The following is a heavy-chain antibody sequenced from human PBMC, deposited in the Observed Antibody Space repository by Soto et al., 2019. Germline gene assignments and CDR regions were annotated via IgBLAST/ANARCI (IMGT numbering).Heavy chain of an antibody. V-gene: IGHV4-39*01. CDR1: GGSISSSSYY. CDR2: IYYSGST. D-gene: IGHD3-3*01. J-gene: IGHJ4*02. CDR3: ARSTIFGVVILDY. Sequence: SETLSLTCTVSGGSISSSSYYWGWIRQPPGKGLEWIGSIYYSGSTYYNPSLKSRVTISVDTSKNQFSLKLSSVTAADTAVYYCARSTIFGVVILDYWGQGTLVTVPQ.